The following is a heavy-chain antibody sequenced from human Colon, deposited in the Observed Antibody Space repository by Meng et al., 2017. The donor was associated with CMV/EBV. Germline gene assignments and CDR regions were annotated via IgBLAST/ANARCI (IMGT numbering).Heavy chain of an antibody. D-gene: IGHD4-17*01. V-gene: IGHV3-30-3*01. Sequence: GESLKISCVASGITFSSYGVHWVRQAPGKGLEWVALISYDGSIKYYVDSVKGRFTISRDNSKNTLSLQMNSLRGDDTAVYYCVRVGDYPGGYFDYWGLGTLVTVSS. CDR3: VRVGDYPGGYFDY. J-gene: IGHJ4*02. CDR2: ISYDGSIK. CDR1: GITFSSYG.